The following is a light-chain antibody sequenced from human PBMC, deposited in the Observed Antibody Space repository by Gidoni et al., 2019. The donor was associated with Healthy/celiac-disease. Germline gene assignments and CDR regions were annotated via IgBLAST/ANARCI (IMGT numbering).Light chain of an antibody. CDR2: DSH. V-gene: IGLV1-51*01. CDR1: TSNIGSNF. CDR3: ATWDDNLRAVV. J-gene: IGLJ2*01. Sequence: QSVLTQPPSLSAAPGQRVTIPCSGGTSNIGSNFVSWYQQVPGTSPKLLIYDSHRRPSGIPDRLSGSSSGTSATLDITGLQPGDEADYYCATWDDNLRAVVFGGGTRLTVL.